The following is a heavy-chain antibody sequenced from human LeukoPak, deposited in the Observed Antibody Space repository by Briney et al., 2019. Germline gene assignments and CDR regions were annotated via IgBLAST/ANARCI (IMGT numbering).Heavy chain of an antibody. D-gene: IGHD7-27*01. J-gene: IGHJ4*02. CDR1: GGSFSGYY. Sequence: SETLSLTCAVYGGSFSGYYWSWIRQPPGKGLEWIGEINHSGSTNYNPSLKSRVTISVDTSKNQFSLKLSSVTAADTAVYYCARPLGYYFDYWGQGTLVTVSS. V-gene: IGHV4-34*01. CDR3: ARPLGYYFDY. CDR2: INHSGST.